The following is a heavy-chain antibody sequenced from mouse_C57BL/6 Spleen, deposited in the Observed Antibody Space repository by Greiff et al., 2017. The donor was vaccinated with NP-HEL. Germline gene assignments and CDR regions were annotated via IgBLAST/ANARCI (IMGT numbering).Heavy chain of an antibody. CDR1: GYTFTDYE. V-gene: IGHV1-15*01. Sequence: VQLQQSGAELVRPGASVTLSCKASGYTFTDYEMHWVKQTPVHGLEWIGAIDPETGGTAYNQKFKGKAILTADKSSSTAYMELRSLTSEYSAVYYCTRSYDYYAMDYWGQGTSVTVSS. J-gene: IGHJ4*01. CDR2: IDPETGGT. CDR3: TRSYDYYAMDY.